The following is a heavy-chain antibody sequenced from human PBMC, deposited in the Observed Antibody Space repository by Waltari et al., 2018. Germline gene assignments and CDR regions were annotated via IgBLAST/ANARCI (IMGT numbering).Heavy chain of an antibody. CDR3: ARSYIVGATGGGY. CDR1: GFTFSSYE. Sequence: EVQLVASGGGLVQPGGSLRLSCAASGFTFSSYEMNWVRQAPGKGLEWVSYISSSGRSIDYADSVKGRFTISIDNAKNSLYLQSNSLRAEDTAVYYCARSYIVGATGGGYWGQGTLVTVSS. V-gene: IGHV3-48*03. J-gene: IGHJ4*02. D-gene: IGHD1-26*01. CDR2: ISSSGRSI.